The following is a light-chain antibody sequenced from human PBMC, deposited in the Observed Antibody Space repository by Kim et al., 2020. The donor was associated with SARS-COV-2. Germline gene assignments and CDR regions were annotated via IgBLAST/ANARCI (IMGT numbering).Light chain of an antibody. CDR2: AAS. V-gene: IGKV1-27*01. CDR1: QDISTY. Sequence: SVGDRVTITCRASQDISTYLAWYQQKPGKVPNLLIYAASTLESGVPSRFSGSGSGTDFILTISSLQPEDVATYYCQKYNTAPPWAFGQGTKVDIK. J-gene: IGKJ1*01. CDR3: QKYNTAPPWA.